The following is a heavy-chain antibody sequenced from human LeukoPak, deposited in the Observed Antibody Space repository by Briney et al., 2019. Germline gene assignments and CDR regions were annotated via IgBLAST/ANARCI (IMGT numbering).Heavy chain of an antibody. CDR3: ARADTYGGTDWFDP. CDR1: GYTFTKNN. J-gene: IGHJ5*02. V-gene: IGHV1-8*01. D-gene: IGHD4/OR15-4a*01. Sequence: ASVKVSCKASGYTFTKNNINWVRQATGQGLEWMGWVNPNNGNTVYAQKFQGRVAFTSDISIDTVYMELSSLRSEDTAVYYCARADTYGGTDWFDPWGQGTPVIVSS. CDR2: VNPNNGNT.